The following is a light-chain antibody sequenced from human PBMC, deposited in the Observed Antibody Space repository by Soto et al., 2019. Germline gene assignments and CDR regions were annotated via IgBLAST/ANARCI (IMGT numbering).Light chain of an antibody. CDR2: LAS. J-gene: IGKJ4*01. Sequence: DIQMTQSPSSLSASLGDRVTVTCRASQKIHNFLSWYQQKPGQAPKLLILLASTLESGVPSRFGGSGSGTDFTLTISSLQPEDVATYYCQQTLSNPRTFGGGTKVEI. V-gene: IGKV1-39*01. CDR3: QQTLSNPRT. CDR1: QKIHNF.